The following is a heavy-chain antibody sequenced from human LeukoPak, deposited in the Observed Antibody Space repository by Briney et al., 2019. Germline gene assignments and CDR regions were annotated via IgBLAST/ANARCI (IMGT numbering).Heavy chain of an antibody. D-gene: IGHD2-2*01. CDR3: AKMRCSSTSCPNWFDP. Sequence: GGSLRLSCAASGFTFSSYWMHWVRQVPGKGLVWVSRINSDGTISSYADSVKGRFTISRDNSKNTLYLQMNSLRAEDTAVYYCAKMRCSSTSCPNWFDPWGQGTLVTVSS. J-gene: IGHJ5*02. V-gene: IGHV3-74*01. CDR2: INSDGTIS. CDR1: GFTFSSYW.